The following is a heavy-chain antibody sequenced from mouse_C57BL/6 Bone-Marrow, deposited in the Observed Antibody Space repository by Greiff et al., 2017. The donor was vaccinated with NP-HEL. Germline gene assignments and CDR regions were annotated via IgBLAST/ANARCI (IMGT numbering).Heavy chain of an antibody. J-gene: IGHJ2*01. CDR1: GYTFTDYY. D-gene: IGHD1-1*01. CDR2: IYPGSGET. Sequence: QVQLQQSGAELVRPGASVKLSCKASGYTFTDYYINWVKQRPGQGLEWIARIYPGSGETYYNEKFKGKATLTAEKSSSTAYMQLSSLTSEDSAVYFCARSHYYGSSYYFDYWGQGTTLTVSS. V-gene: IGHV1-76*01. CDR3: ARSHYYGSSYYFDY.